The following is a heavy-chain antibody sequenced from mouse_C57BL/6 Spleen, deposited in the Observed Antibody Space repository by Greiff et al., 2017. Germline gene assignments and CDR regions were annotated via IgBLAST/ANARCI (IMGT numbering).Heavy chain of an antibody. CDR1: GYTFTSYG. CDR3: ARLKGYGKDYAMDY. Sequence: QVQLQQSGAELARPGASVKLSCKASGYTFTSYGISWVKQRTGQGLEWIGEIYPRSGNTYYNEKFKGKDTLTADKSSSTAYMELRSLTSEDSAVYFCARLKGYGKDYAMDYWGQGTSVTVSS. J-gene: IGHJ4*01. CDR2: IYPRSGNT. D-gene: IGHD2-1*01. V-gene: IGHV1-81*01.